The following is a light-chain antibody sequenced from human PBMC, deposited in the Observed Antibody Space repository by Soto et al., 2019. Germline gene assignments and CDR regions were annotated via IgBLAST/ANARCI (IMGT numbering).Light chain of an antibody. Sequence: QSALTQPASVSGSPGQSITLSCTGTSSEVGGYNYVSWYQHHPGKAPKLMIFDVSSRPSGVSNRFSGSKSGNTASLTISGLQPEDEADYYCSSYTTSNTRQIVFGTGTKVTVL. V-gene: IGLV2-14*03. J-gene: IGLJ1*01. CDR3: SSYTTSNTRQIV. CDR2: DVS. CDR1: SSEVGGYNY.